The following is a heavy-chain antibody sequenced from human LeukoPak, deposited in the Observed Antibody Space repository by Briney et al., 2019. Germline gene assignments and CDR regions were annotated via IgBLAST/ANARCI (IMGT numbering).Heavy chain of an antibody. V-gene: IGHV3-48*01. Sequence: GGSLRLSCAASGFTFSSYSMNWVRQAPGKGLEWVSYISSSSSTIYYADSVKGRFTISRDNAKNSLYLQMNSLRAEDTAVYYCARDWQHPYSSSSWEIPYYYYGMDVWGQGTTVTVSS. D-gene: IGHD6-6*01. CDR1: GFTFSSYS. CDR2: ISSSSSTI. J-gene: IGHJ6*02. CDR3: ARDWQHPYSSSSWEIPYYYYGMDV.